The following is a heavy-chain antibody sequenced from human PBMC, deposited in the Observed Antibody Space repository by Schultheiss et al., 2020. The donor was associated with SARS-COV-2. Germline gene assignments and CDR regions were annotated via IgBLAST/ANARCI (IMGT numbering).Heavy chain of an antibody. D-gene: IGHD3-22*01. CDR3: ARERLYDSSGYGTGAFDI. V-gene: IGHV3-66*01. Sequence: GESLKISCAASGFTFSNAWMSWVRQAPGKGLEWVSLIYSGGSTYYADSVKGRFTISRDNAKNSLYLQMNSLRAEDTAVYYCARERLYDSSGYGTGAFDIWGQGTMVTVSS. CDR1: GFTFSNAW. CDR2: IYSGGST. J-gene: IGHJ3*02.